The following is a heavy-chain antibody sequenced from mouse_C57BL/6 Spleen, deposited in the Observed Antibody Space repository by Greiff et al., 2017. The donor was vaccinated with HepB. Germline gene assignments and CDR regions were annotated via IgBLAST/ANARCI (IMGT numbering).Heavy chain of an antibody. CDR1: GFTFSSYA. J-gene: IGHJ4*01. CDR3: ARDGNYEAMDY. V-gene: IGHV5-4*01. D-gene: IGHD2-1*01. Sequence: EVNLVESGGGLVKPGGSLKLSCAASGFTFSSYAMSWVRQTPEKRLEWVATISDGGSYTYYPDNVKGRFTISRDNAKNNLYLQMSHLKSEDTAMYYCARDGNYEAMDYWGQGTSVTVSS. CDR2: ISDGGSYT.